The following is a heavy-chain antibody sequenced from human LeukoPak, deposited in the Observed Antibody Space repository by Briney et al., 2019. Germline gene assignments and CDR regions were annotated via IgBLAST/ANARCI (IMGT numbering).Heavy chain of an antibody. CDR3: ARDVRYYYVSSGYYRIKYFD. V-gene: IGHV3-9*01. CDR2: INWNSGSI. D-gene: IGHD3-22*01. CDR1: GFTFDDYA. J-gene: IGHJ4*02. Sequence: PGGSLRLSCAASGFTFDDYAMHWVRQAPGKGLEWVSGINWNSGSIVYADSVKGQFTISRDNAKDSLYLQMNSLRAEDTALYYCARDVRYYYVSSGYYRIKYFDYGAREPWSPSPQ.